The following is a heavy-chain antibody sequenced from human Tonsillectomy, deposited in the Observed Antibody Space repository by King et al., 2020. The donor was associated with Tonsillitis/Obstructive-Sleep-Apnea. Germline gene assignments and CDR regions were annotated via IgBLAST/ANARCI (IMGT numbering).Heavy chain of an antibody. Sequence: VQLVESGGGLVKPGGSLRLSCAASGFTFSDYYMSWIRQAPGKGLEWVSYISSSSSYTNYAASVKGRFTISRDNAKNSLYLQMNSLRAEDTAVYYCAREVSNGIAVAGTMDYYYMDVWGKGTTVTVSS. J-gene: IGHJ6*03. V-gene: IGHV3-11*05. CDR2: ISSSSSYT. D-gene: IGHD6-19*01. CDR3: AREVSNGIAVAGTMDYYYMDV. CDR1: GFTFSDYY.